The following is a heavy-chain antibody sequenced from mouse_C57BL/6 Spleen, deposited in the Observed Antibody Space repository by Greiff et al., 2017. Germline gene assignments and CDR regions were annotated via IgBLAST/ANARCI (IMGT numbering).Heavy chain of an antibody. CDR3: ARGYYSNRYYAMGD. V-gene: IGHV1-55*01. D-gene: IGHD2-5*01. Sequence: QVQLQQPGAELVKPGASVKMSCKASGYTFTSYWITWVKQRPGQGLEWIGDIYPGSGSTNYNEKFKSKVTLTVDTSSSTAYMQLSSLTSEDSAVYYCARGYYSNRYYAMGDWGQGTSVTVSS. CDR1: GYTFTSYW. CDR2: IYPGSGST. J-gene: IGHJ4*01.